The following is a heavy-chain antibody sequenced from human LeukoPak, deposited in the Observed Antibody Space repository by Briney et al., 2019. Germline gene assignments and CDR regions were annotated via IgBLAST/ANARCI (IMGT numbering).Heavy chain of an antibody. J-gene: IGHJ4*02. D-gene: IGHD6-19*01. CDR1: GFTVSNSY. CDR3: ARDCASGWSYVY. CDR2: IYSGGTT. V-gene: IGHV3-53*01. Sequence: PGGSLRLSCAASGFTVSNSYVSWVRQAPGKGLEWVSVIYSGGTTYYADSVKGRFTISRDNSKNTLYLQMNSLRADDAAVYYCARDCASGWSYVYWGQGTLVTVSS.